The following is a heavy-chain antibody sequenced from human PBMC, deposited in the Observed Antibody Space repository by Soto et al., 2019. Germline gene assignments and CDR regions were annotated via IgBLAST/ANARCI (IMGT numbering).Heavy chain of an antibody. D-gene: IGHD6-19*01. Sequence: PGGSLRLSCAASGFTFSSYAMSWVRQAPGKGLEWVSAISGSGGSTYYADSVKGRFTISRDNSKNTLYLQMNSLRAEDTAVYYCAKDRSSGWPRSHYFDYWGQGTLVTVSS. CDR1: GFTFSSYA. V-gene: IGHV3-23*01. CDR3: AKDRSSGWPRSHYFDY. J-gene: IGHJ4*02. CDR2: ISGSGGST.